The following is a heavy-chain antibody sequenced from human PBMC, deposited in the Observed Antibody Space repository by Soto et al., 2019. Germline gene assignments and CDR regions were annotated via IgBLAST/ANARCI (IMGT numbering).Heavy chain of an antibody. Sequence: PGGSLRLSCVVSGFDFSDFHISWVRQAPGKGLEWISYISSSLGHTDYAESVKGRFTISRDNAKSSVFLEMSDLRSDDTAVYYCAANWNFGLNFWGQGTLVTVS. D-gene: IGHD1-1*01. CDR1: GFDFSDFH. CDR2: ISSSLGHT. V-gene: IGHV3-11*03. CDR3: AANWNFGLNF. J-gene: IGHJ4*02.